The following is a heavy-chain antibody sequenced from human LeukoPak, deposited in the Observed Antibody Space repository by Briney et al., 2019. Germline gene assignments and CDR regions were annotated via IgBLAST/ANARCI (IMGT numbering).Heavy chain of an antibody. Sequence: PSETLSLTCTVSGDSISSRSYFWDWIRQSPGKGLEWVGSMYYSGSTYYSPSLKSRVTMSIDTAENQFSLKLTSVTAADTAVYYCARHYGPWGQGTLVTVS. CDR3: ARHYGP. CDR2: MYYSGST. D-gene: IGHD3-10*01. J-gene: IGHJ5*02. V-gene: IGHV4-39*01. CDR1: GDSISSRSYF.